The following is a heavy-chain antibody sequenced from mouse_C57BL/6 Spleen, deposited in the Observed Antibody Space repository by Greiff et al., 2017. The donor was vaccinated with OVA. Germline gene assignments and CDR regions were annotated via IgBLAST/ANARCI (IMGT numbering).Heavy chain of an antibody. CDR2: IYPGDGDT. V-gene: IGHV1-80*01. Sequence: VQLVESGAELVKPGASVKISCKASGYAFSSYWMNWVKQRPGKGLEWIGQIYPGDGDTNYNGKFKGKATLTADKSSSTAYMQLSSLTSEDSAVYFCARAGIDYAMDYWGQGTSVTVSS. CDR1: GYAFSSYW. J-gene: IGHJ4*01. CDR3: ARAGIDYAMDY.